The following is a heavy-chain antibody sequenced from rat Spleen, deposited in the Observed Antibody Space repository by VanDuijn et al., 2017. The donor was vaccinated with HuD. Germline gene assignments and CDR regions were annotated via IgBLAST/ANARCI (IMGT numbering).Heavy chain of an antibody. D-gene: IGHD1-12*02. Sequence: EVQLVESGGGLVQPGRSLKLSCAASGFTFSNYDMAWVRQAPAKGLEWIASISTGGGNSYYRDSVKGRITISRDNAKSTLYLQMDSLRSEDTATYYCARQGSGYDGTYYWTTTFDYWGQGVMVTVSS. J-gene: IGHJ2*01. V-gene: IGHV5S23*01. CDR3: ARQGSGYDGTYYWTTTFDY. CDR1: GFTFSNYD. CDR2: ISTGGGNS.